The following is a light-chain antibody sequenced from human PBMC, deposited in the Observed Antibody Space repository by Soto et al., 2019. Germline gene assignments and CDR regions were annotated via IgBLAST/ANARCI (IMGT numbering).Light chain of an antibody. V-gene: IGKV1-5*03. J-gene: IGKJ1*01. Sequence: DIQMTQSPSTLSASVGDRVTITCRASQSISSWLAWYQQKPGKAPKLLIYKASNLESGVPSRFSGSGSGKEFTLTISSLQPDDFATYYCHQYNSYRRTFGQGTKVEIK. CDR2: KAS. CDR1: QSISSW. CDR3: HQYNSYRRT.